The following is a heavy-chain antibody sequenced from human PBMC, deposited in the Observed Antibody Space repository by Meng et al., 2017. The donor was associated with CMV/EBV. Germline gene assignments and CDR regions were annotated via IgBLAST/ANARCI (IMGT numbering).Heavy chain of an antibody. Sequence: GSFRGDSCGWFRHPPGKGLEWIGELNHSGSTNYNPSLKSRVTISVDTSKNQFSLKLSSVTAADTAVYYCARGKRRGYSYGYWFGFDPWGQGTLVTVSS. J-gene: IGHJ5*02. CDR2: LNHSGST. CDR3: ARGKRRGYSYGYWFGFDP. D-gene: IGHD5-18*01. CDR1: GSFRGDS. V-gene: IGHV4-34*01.